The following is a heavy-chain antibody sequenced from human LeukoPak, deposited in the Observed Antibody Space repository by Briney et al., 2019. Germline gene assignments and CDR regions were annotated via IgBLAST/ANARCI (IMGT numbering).Heavy chain of an antibody. CDR2: IAGSSGYI. CDR3: ARDRGAYCGGDCYLGFDY. V-gene: IGHV3-21*01. Sequence: GGSLRLSCAASGFTFSSYTMNWVRQAPGKGLEWVSSIAGSSGYISYADSVKGRFTISRDNAKKSLYLQMTSLTAEDTPVYYCARDRGAYCGGDCYLGFDYWGRGTLVTVSS. J-gene: IGHJ4*01. CDR1: GFTFSSYT. D-gene: IGHD2-21*02.